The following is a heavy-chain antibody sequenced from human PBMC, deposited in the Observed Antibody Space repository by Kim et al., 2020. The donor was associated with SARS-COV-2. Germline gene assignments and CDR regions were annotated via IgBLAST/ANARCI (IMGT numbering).Heavy chain of an antibody. Sequence: GGSLRLSCAASGFTFSSYGMHWVRQAPGKGLEWVAVIWYDGSNKYYADSVKGRFTISRDNSKNTLYLQMNSLRAEDTAVYYCAKAGGGWGAGSYFDYWGQGTLVTVSS. D-gene: IGHD6-19*01. CDR2: IWYDGSNK. V-gene: IGHV3-33*06. CDR1: GFTFSSYG. CDR3: AKAGGGWGAGSYFDY. J-gene: IGHJ4*02.